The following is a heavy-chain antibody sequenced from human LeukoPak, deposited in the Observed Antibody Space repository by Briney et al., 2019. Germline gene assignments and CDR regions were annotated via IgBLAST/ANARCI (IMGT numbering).Heavy chain of an antibody. Sequence: SETLSLTGTVSGYSISSGYYWGWIRQPPGKGLEWIGSIYHSGSTYYNPSLKSRVTISVDTSKNQFSLKLSSVTAADTAVYYCASSLWSGYYAKFDPWGQGTLVTVSS. CDR2: IYHSGST. V-gene: IGHV4-38-2*02. D-gene: IGHD3-3*01. CDR3: ASSLWSGYYAKFDP. CDR1: GYSISSGYY. J-gene: IGHJ5*02.